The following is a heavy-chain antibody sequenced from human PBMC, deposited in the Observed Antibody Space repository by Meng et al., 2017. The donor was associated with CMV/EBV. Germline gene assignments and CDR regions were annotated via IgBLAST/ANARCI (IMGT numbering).Heavy chain of an antibody. CDR3: ARHEHWDAFDI. Sequence: GGSLRLSCAASGFTFSSYWISWVRQAPGKGLEWVANIKQDGSEKYYVDSVKGRFTISRDNAKNSLYLQMNSLRAEDTAVYYCARHEHWDAFDIWGQGTMVTVSS. CDR2: IKQDGSEK. CDR1: GFTFSSYW. V-gene: IGHV3-7*01. D-gene: IGHD3-3*02. J-gene: IGHJ3*02.